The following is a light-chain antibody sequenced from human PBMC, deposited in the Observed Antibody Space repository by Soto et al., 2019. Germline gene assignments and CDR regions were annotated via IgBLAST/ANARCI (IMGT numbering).Light chain of an antibody. CDR2: TND. V-gene: IGLV1-44*01. J-gene: IGLJ1*01. CDR1: TSNIGTNT. CDR3: ATWDDSVYV. Sequence: QLVLTQPPSASGTPGQTVTISCYGSTSNIGTNTVNWFQHLPGMAPKLLIYTNDQRPSGVPDRFSGSRSGTSASLAISGLQSEDEAAYYCATWDDSVYVFGTGTKLTVL.